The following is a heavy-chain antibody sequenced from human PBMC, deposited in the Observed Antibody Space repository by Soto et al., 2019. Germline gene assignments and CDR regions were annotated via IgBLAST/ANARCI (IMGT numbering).Heavy chain of an antibody. D-gene: IGHD5-12*01. V-gene: IGHV3-30*18. CDR3: AKDPAVDSGYDYEDYYYYMDV. Sequence: GGSLRLSCAASGCTFSSYGMHWVRQAPGKGLEWVAVISYDGSNKYYADSVKGRFTISRDNSKNTLYLQMNSLRAEDTAVYYCAKDPAVDSGYDYEDYYYYMDVWGKGTTVTVSS. J-gene: IGHJ6*03. CDR1: GCTFSSYG. CDR2: ISYDGSNK.